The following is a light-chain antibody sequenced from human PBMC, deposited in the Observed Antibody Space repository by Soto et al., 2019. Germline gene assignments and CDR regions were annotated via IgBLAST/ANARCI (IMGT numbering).Light chain of an antibody. V-gene: IGKV3-15*01. CDR3: QQYNNWPPWT. Sequence: EMVMTHSPATLSVSPGERATLSFSSSQSVSSNLAWYQQKPGQAPRLLIYGASTRATGIPARFSGSGSGTEFTLTISSLQSEDFAVYYCQQYNNWPPWTFGQGTKVDIK. CDR2: GAS. J-gene: IGKJ1*01. CDR1: QSVSSN.